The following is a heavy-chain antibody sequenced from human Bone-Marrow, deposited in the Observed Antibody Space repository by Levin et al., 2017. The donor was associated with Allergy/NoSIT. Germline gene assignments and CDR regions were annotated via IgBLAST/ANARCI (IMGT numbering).Heavy chain of an antibody. Sequence: GESLKISCKASGYTFTGYYMHWVRQAPGQGLEWMGWINPNSGGTNYAQKFQGWVTMTRDTSISTAYMELSRLRSDDTAVYYCARGVEYSSASYFDYWGQGTLVTVSS. J-gene: IGHJ4*02. V-gene: IGHV1-2*04. D-gene: IGHD6-6*01. CDR1: GYTFTGYY. CDR2: INPNSGGT. CDR3: ARGVEYSSASYFDY.